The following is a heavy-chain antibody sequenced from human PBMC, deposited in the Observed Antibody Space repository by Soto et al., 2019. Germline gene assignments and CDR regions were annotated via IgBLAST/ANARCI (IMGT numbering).Heavy chain of an antibody. CDR2: IYWDDDK. CDR3: AHSLYDYVWGTNWFDP. J-gene: IGHJ5*02. V-gene: IGHV2-5*02. D-gene: IGHD3-16*01. CDR1: GFSFSTSGVG. Sequence: QITLKESGPTLVKPTQTLTLTCTFSGFSFSTSGVGVGWIRQTPGKALAWLALIYWDDDKRYSTSLKSRLTITKDTSKNPVVLTMTNMDPVDTATYYCAHSLYDYVWGTNWFDPWGQGTLVTVSS.